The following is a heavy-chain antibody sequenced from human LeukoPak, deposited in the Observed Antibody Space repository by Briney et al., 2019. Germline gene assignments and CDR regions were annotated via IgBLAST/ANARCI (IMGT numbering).Heavy chain of an antibody. CDR2: IKPSGGT. J-gene: IGHJ6*02. D-gene: IGHD5-24*01. V-gene: IGHV1-46*01. Sequence: ASVKVSCKASEYTLTSYYLHWVRQAPGQGLEWMAIIKPSGGTSHAQRFQGRVTMTRDTSASTVYMELSSLRSEDTAVYYCASFYKHGMDVWGQGTTVTVSS. CDR1: EYTLTSYY. CDR3: ASFYKHGMDV.